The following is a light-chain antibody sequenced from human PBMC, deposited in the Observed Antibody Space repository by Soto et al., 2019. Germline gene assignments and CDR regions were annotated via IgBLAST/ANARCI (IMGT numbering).Light chain of an antibody. CDR1: QSVSSY. Sequence: EIVLTQSPATLSLSPGERATLSCMASQSVSSYLAWYQQKPGQAPRLLIYDPSNRATGIPARFGVSGSGTDFTLTISSLEPEAFAVYYCQQRNNWPPLNFGGGTKVESK. CDR2: DPS. J-gene: IGKJ4*01. V-gene: IGKV3-11*01. CDR3: QQRNNWPPLN.